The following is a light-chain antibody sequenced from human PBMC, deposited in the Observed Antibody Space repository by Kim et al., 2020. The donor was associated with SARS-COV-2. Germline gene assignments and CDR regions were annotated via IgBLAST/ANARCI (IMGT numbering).Light chain of an antibody. J-gene: IGLJ1*01. CDR2: NVN. Sequence: QSALTQPRSVSGSPGQSVTISCTGTSNDVGSYDHVTWYQQLPGEAPRLIIYNVNKRPSGVPYRFSGSKSGNTASLTITGLQADDEADYYCCSYAGSYTYVFGIGTKVTVL. CDR3: CSYAGSYTYV. CDR1: SNDVGSYDH. V-gene: IGLV2-11*01.